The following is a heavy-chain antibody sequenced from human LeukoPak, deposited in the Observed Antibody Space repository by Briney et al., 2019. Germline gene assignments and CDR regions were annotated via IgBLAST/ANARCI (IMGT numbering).Heavy chain of an antibody. J-gene: IGHJ6*02. CDR3: ATEVAPSDHYYYYGMDV. CDR1: GGSISSNY. Sequence: PSETLSLTCTVSGGSISSNYWSWVRRPPGKGLEWIGYIHYSGRTNYNPSLKSRVTISVDTSKNQFSLKLSSVTAADTAVYYCATEVAPSDHYYYYGMDVWGQGTTVTVSS. D-gene: IGHD5-12*01. V-gene: IGHV4-59*01. CDR2: IHYSGRT.